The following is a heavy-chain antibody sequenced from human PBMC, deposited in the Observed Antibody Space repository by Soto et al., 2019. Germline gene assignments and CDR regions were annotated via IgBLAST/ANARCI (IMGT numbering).Heavy chain of an antibody. D-gene: IGHD2-21*02. CDR1: GFTFSSYS. J-gene: IGHJ3*01. V-gene: IGHV3-21*01. CDR2: ISSSSSYI. Sequence: GGSLRLSCAASGFTFSSYSMNWVRQAPGKGLEWVSSISSSSSYIYYADSVKGRFTISRDNAKNSLYLQMNSLRAEDTAVYYCSRVQRDCLDAFVFSGQGTMVTVSS. CDR3: SRVQRDCLDAFVF.